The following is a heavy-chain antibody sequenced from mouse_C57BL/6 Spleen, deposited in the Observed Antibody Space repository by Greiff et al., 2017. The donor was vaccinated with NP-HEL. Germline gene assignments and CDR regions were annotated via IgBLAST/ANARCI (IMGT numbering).Heavy chain of an antibody. CDR3: ARKALYYGSSYDYAMDY. V-gene: IGHV5-16*01. J-gene: IGHJ4*01. D-gene: IGHD1-1*01. CDR1: GFTFSDYY. Sequence: EVNLVESEGGLVQPGSSMKLSCTASGFTFSDYYMAWVRQVPEKGLEWVANINYDGSSTYYLDSLKSRFIISRDNAKNILYLQMSSLKSEDTATYYCARKALYYGSSYDYAMDYWGQGTSVTVSS. CDR2: INYDGSST.